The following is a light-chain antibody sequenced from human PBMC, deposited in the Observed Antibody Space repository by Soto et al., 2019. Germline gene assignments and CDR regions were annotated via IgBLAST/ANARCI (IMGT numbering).Light chain of an antibody. V-gene: IGKV3-11*01. J-gene: IGKJ1*01. Sequence: EIVLTQSPATLSLSPGERATLSCRASQSVSNFLAWYQQKPGQAPRLLISDASNRATGIPGRFCGSGSGTDFSLTISSLEPEDFAVYYCQQRSNWPWTFGQGTKVEIK. CDR3: QQRSNWPWT. CDR2: DAS. CDR1: QSVSNF.